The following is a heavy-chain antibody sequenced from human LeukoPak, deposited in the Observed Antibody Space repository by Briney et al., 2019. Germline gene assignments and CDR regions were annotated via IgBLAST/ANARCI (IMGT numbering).Heavy chain of an antibody. CDR3: AKVTNYYDSKGAFDI. CDR2: IRYDGSNK. D-gene: IGHD3-22*01. CDR1: GLIFSNYG. J-gene: IGHJ3*02. Sequence: RLSCAASGLIFSNYGMHWVRQAPGKGLEWVAFIRYDGSNKYYADSVKGRFTISRDNSKNTLYLQMNSLRAEDTAVYYCAKVTNYYDSKGAFDIWGQGTMVTVSS. V-gene: IGHV3-30*02.